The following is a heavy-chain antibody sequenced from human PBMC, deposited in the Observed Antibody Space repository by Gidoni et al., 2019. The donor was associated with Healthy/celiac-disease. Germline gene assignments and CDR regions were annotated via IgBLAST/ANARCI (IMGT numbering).Heavy chain of an antibody. CDR2: IYPGDSDT. CDR3: ARGGWGPAAITAKYYFDY. J-gene: IGHJ4*02. CDR1: GYSFTSYW. V-gene: IGHV5-51*03. Sequence: EVQLVQSGAEVKKPGESLKISCKGSGYSFTSYWIGWVRQMPGKGLEWMGIIYPGDSDTRYSPSVQGQVTISADKSISTAYLQWSSLKASDTAMYYCARGGWGPAAITAKYYFDYWGQGTLVTVSS. D-gene: IGHD2-2*01.